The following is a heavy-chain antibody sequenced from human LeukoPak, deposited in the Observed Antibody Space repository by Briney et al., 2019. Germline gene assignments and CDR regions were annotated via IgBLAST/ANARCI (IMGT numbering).Heavy chain of an antibody. D-gene: IGHD3-22*01. CDR1: GFTFSSYA. J-gene: IGHJ4*02. CDR2: IKSKTDGGTT. CDR3: TTVPHSSGYYSSFDY. V-gene: IGHV3-15*01. Sequence: GGSLRLSCAASGFTFSSYAMSWVRQAPGKGLEWVGRIKSKTDGGTTDYAAPVKGRFTISRDDSKNTLYLQMNSLKTEDTAVYYCTTVPHSSGYYSSFDYWGQGTLVTVSS.